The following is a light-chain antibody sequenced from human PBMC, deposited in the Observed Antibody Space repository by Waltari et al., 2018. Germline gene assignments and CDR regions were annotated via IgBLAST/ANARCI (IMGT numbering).Light chain of an antibody. V-gene: IGLV2-8*01. CDR2: EVS. Sequence: QSALTQPPSASGSPGQSVTIPCTGTSSDVGGYNYVPWYQQHPGKAPNLMIYEVSNRPSGVPDRFSGSKSGNTASLTVSGLQAEDEADYYCSSYAGSNNVVFGGGTKLTVL. CDR1: SSDVGGYNY. J-gene: IGLJ2*01. CDR3: SSYAGSNNVV.